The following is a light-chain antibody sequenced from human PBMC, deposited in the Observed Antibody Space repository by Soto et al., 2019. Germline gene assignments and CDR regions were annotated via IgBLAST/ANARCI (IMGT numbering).Light chain of an antibody. V-gene: IGLV2-14*01. J-gene: IGLJ2*01. CDR2: DVN. CDR1: SSDIGGYDY. CDR3: TSYASGSSHVV. Sequence: QSALTQPASVSGSPGQSITLSCTGTSSDIGGYDYVSWYQRHPGKAPKLIIYDVNNRPSGVSNRFSGSKSGNTASLTISGRQDEDEADYYCTSYASGSSHVVFGGGTKVTVL.